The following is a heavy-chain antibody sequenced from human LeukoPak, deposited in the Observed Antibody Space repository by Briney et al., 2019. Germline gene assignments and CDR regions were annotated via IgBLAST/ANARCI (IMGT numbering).Heavy chain of an antibody. V-gene: IGHV1-2*02. CDR2: INPNSGGT. J-gene: IGHJ4*02. Sequence: ASVKVSCKASGYTFTSYYIHWVRQAPGQGLEWMGWINPNSGGTNYAQKFQGRVTMTRDTSISTAYMELSRLRSDDTAVYYCARDRSPAPGRSYGRGHFGYWGQGTLVTVSS. D-gene: IGHD5-18*01. CDR1: GYTFTSYY. CDR3: ARDRSPAPGRSYGRGHFGY.